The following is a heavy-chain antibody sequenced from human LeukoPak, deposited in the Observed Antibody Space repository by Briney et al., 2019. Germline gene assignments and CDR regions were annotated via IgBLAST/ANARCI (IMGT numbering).Heavy chain of an antibody. J-gene: IGHJ4*02. CDR3: VKAGQWLLWLHY. V-gene: IGHV4-38-2*02. D-gene: IGHD2-2*01. Sequence: SETLSLTCSVSGYSISSGYYWGWIRQPPGKGLECIGIIYYSGSTYYNPSLRSRVSISLDTSKNQFSLKLTSVTAADTAVYYCVKAGQWLLWLHYWGQGTLVTVSS. CDR2: IYYSGST. CDR1: GYSISSGYY.